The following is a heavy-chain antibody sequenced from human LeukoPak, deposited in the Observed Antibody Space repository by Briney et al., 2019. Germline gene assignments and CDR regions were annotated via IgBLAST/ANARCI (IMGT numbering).Heavy chain of an antibody. Sequence: SETLSLTCTVSGVSISSGGYYWSWLRQHPGKGLEWIGYIYYSGSTYYNPSLKSRVTISVDTSKNQFSLKLSSVTAADTAVYYCAREGAHGSGSYYPPHFDYWGQGTLVTVSS. CDR2: IYYSGST. CDR1: GVSISSGGYY. J-gene: IGHJ4*02. V-gene: IGHV4-31*03. CDR3: AREGAHGSGSYYPPHFDY. D-gene: IGHD3-10*01.